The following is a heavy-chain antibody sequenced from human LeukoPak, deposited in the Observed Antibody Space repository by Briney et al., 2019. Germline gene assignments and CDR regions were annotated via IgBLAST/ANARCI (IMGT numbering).Heavy chain of an antibody. J-gene: IGHJ4*02. CDR3: ARDRSSSWYGGKRIDY. D-gene: IGHD6-13*01. V-gene: IGHV3-21*01. Sequence: GGSLRLSCAASGFTFSSYSMNWARQAPGKGLEWVSSISSSSSYIYYADSVKGRFTISRDNAKNSLYLQMNSLRAEDTAVYYCARDRSSSWYGGKRIDYWGQGTLVTVSS. CDR2: ISSSSSYI. CDR1: GFTFSSYS.